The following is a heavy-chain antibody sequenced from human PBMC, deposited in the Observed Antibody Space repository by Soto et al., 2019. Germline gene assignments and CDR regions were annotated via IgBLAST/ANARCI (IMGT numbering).Heavy chain of an antibody. V-gene: IGHV4-39*01. J-gene: IGHJ3*02. CDR2: IYYSGST. CDR3: ARHWIGAVAGHAFDI. D-gene: IGHD6-19*01. Sequence: SETLSLTCTVSGGSISSSSYYWGWIRQPPGKGLEWIGSIYYSGSTYYNPSLKSRVTISVDTSKNQFSLKLSSVTAADTAVYYCARHWIGAVAGHAFDIWGQGTMVTVSS. CDR1: GGSISSSSYY.